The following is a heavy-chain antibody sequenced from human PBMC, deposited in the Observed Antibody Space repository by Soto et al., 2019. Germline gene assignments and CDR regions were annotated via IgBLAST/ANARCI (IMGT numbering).Heavy chain of an antibody. CDR3: ARLFQDFIGYYYYYYMDD. CDR2: IYYSGST. V-gene: IGHV4-39*01. J-gene: IGHJ6*03. Sequence: QLQLQESGPGLVKPSETLSLTCTVSGGSISSSSYYWGWIRQPPGKGLEWIGSIYYSGSTYYNPSLKRRVTISIDTSKNQFSLKMSSVTAEDTGVYYGARLFQDFIGYYYYYYMDDWGKGTTVTVSS. D-gene: IGHD3-3*01. CDR1: GGSISSSSYY.